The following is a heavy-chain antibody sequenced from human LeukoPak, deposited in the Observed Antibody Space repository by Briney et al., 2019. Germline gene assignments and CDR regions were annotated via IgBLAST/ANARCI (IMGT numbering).Heavy chain of an antibody. V-gene: IGHV3-30*03. CDR2: ISYDGSNK. J-gene: IGHJ4*02. D-gene: IGHD6-13*01. Sequence: GGSLRLSCAASGFTFSSYSMHWVRQAPGKGLEWVAVISYDGSNKYYADSVKGRFTISRDNSKNTLYLQMNSLRADDTAMYHCARDSFTLAPGGIKGVFDNWGQGTLVTVSS. CDR3: ARDSFTLAPGGIKGVFDN. CDR1: GFTFSSYS.